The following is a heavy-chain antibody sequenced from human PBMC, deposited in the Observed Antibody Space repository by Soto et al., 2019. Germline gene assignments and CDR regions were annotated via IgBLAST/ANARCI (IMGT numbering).Heavy chain of an antibody. CDR1: GFTFSSYG. CDR3: ARGLKEVVITYEADY. J-gene: IGHJ4*02. Sequence: QVQLVESGGGVVQPGRSLRLSCAASGFTFSSYGMHWVRQAPGKGLEWVAVISYDGSNKYYVDSVKGRFTISRDNSKNTLFLQMNSLRAGDTAVYYCARGLKEVVITYEADYWGQGTLVTVSS. D-gene: IGHD3-22*01. CDR2: ISYDGSNK. V-gene: IGHV3-30*03.